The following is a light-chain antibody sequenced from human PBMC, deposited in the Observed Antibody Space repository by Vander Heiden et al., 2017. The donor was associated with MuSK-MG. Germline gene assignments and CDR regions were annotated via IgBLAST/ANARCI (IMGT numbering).Light chain of an antibody. CDR1: QSVSSN. Sequence: EIVMTQSPPTLCVSQGERATRSCRASQSVSSNLAWYQQKPGQAPRLLIYGASTRATGIPARFSGSGSGTEFTLTISSLQSEDFAVYYCQQYNNWLLYTFGQGTKLEIK. V-gene: IGKV3-15*01. CDR3: QQYNNWLLYT. J-gene: IGKJ2*01. CDR2: GAS.